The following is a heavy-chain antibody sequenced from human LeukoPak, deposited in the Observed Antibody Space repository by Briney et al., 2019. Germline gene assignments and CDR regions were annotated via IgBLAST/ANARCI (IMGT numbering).Heavy chain of an antibody. V-gene: IGHV4-59*08. CDR1: GGSISSYY. J-gene: IGHJ3*02. CDR3: ARRSGWTKKNAFDI. D-gene: IGHD6-19*01. Sequence: SETLSLTCTVSGGSISSYYSSWIRQPPGKGLEWIGYIYYSGSTNYNPSLKSRVTISVDTSKNQFSLKLSSVTAADTAVYYCARRSGWTKKNAFDIWGQGTMVTVSS. CDR2: IYYSGST.